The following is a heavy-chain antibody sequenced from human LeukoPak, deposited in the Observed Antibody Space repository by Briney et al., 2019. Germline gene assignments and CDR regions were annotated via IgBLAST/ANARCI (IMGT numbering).Heavy chain of an antibody. CDR2: INPNSGDT. Sequence: ASVKVSCKPSGYTFTAYYIHFVRQAPGQGLEWMGWINPNSGDTNYAQNFQDRVTMTWDTSVSTAYMELTSLTSEDTAVYYCARAKKKGEDSARTMDVWGNGTTVTVSS. CDR3: ARAKKKGEDSARTMDV. D-gene: IGHD2-21*01. V-gene: IGHV1-2*02. J-gene: IGHJ6*03. CDR1: GYTFTAYY.